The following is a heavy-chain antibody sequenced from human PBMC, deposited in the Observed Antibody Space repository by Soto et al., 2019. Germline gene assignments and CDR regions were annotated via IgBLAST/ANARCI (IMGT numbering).Heavy chain of an antibody. D-gene: IGHD1-26*01. CDR2: IYYSGST. Sequence: PSETLSPTYTVAGVSISSYYWSWLRQPPGKVLEWIWYIYYSGSTNYNPSLKSRVTISVDTSKNPFSLKLSSVTAADTAVYYCARLDSVREWHALEIWGQGTLFT. CDR3: ARLDSVREWHALEI. CDR1: GVSISSYY. V-gene: IGHV4-59*01. J-gene: IGHJ3*02.